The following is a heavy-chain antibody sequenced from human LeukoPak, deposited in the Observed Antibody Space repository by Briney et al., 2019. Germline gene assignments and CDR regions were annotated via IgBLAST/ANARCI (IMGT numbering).Heavy chain of an antibody. CDR3: ARRFVTAANNPIGFQH. CDR2: IIPIFGTA. Sequence: ASVKVSCKASGGTFSSYAISWVRQAPGQGLEWMGGIIPIFGTANYAQKFQGRVTITADESTSTAYMELSSLRSEDTAVYYCARRFVTAANNPIGFQHWGQGTLVTVST. J-gene: IGHJ1*01. V-gene: IGHV1-69*13. D-gene: IGHD2-21*02. CDR1: GGTFSSYA.